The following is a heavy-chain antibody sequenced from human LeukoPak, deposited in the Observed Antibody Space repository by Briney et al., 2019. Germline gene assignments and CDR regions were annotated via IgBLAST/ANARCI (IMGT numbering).Heavy chain of an antibody. Sequence: SETLSLTCTVSGGSINFYYWSWVRQPAGKGLEWVGRIYSTGSTNYSPSLKSRVTMSVDKSKNQFSLNLSSVTAADTAVYYCARGIADPYSFDSWGQGTLVTVSS. D-gene: IGHD6-13*01. CDR2: IYSTGST. CDR1: GGSINFYY. J-gene: IGHJ4*02. V-gene: IGHV4-4*07. CDR3: ARGIADPYSFDS.